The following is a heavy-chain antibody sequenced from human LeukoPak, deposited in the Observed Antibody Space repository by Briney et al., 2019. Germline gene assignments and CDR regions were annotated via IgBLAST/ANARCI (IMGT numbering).Heavy chain of an antibody. Sequence: KPGGSLRLSCAASGFTFSDYHMSWIRQAPGKGLEWISYIRSSGSDTNYADSVRGRFTISRDNAKNSLYLQMNSLRAEDTAVYYCARGDGSPCSGGSCGQFDFDYWGQGTLVTVSS. D-gene: IGHD2-15*01. CDR3: ARGDGSPCSGGSCGQFDFDY. V-gene: IGHV3-11*06. J-gene: IGHJ4*02. CDR2: IRSSGSDT. CDR1: GFTFSDYH.